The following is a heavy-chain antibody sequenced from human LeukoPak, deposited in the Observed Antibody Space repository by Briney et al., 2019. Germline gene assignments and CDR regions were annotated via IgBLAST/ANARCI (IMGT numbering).Heavy chain of an antibody. CDR2: IYASGGT. D-gene: IGHD4-23*01. CDR3: AGGPVTARGQFDY. CDR1: GGSISSLY. Sequence: SETLSLTCTVSGGSISSLYWSWIRQSADKGLEWIGRIYASGGTNYNPSLESRVTVSLDTSRNQFSLKVKSVTAADTAVYFCAGGPVTARGQFDYWGQGMLVSVSS. J-gene: IGHJ4*02. V-gene: IGHV4-4*07.